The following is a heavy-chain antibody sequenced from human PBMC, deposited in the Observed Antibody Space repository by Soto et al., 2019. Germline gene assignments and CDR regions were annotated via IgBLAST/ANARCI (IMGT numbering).Heavy chain of an antibody. CDR1: GYRIAGRY. V-gene: IGHV1-2*02. D-gene: IGHD3-10*01. Sequence: ASVKVTCKECGYRIAGRYRRWVQQENGQGLEWMGWINPNSGGTNYAQKFPGRVTMTRDTSISTAYMELSRLRSDDTAVYYCASRMTMVRGVIETGFDPWVQGTLVTVSS. CDR3: ASRMTMVRGVIETGFDP. CDR2: INPNSGGT. J-gene: IGHJ5*02.